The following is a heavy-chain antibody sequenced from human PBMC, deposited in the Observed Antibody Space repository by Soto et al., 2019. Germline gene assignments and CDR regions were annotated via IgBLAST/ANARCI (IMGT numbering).Heavy chain of an antibody. CDR1: GGSFSGYY. V-gene: IGHV4-34*01. Sequence: SETLSLTCAVYGGSFSGYYWSWIRQPPGKGLEWIGEINHSGSTNYNPSLKSRVTISVDTSKNQFSLKLSSVTAADTAVYYCARALRSSWYKFRWFDPWGQGTLVTVSS. CDR2: INHSGST. CDR3: ARALRSSWYKFRWFDP. J-gene: IGHJ5*02. D-gene: IGHD6-13*01.